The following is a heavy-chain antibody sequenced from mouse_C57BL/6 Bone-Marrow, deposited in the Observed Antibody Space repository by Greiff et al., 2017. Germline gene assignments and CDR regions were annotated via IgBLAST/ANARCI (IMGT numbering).Heavy chain of an antibody. J-gene: IGHJ2*01. D-gene: IGHD1-1*01. V-gene: IGHV1-69*01. CDR1: GYTFTSYW. CDR3: ARERGFITTVVVPFDY. CDR2: IDPSDSYT. Sequence: QVQLQQPGAELVMPGASVKLSCKASGYTFTSYWMHWVKQRPGQGLEWIGEIDPSDSYTNYNQKFKGKSTLTVDKSSSTAYMQLSSLTSEDSAVYYCARERGFITTVVVPFDYRGQGTTLTVSS.